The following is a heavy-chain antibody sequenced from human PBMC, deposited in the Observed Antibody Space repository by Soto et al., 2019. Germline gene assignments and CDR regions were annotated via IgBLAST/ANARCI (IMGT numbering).Heavy chain of an antibody. CDR1: GGSVSSGSYY. D-gene: IGHD6-19*01. V-gene: IGHV4-61*01. Sequence: QVQLQESGPRLVKPSETLSLTCTVSGGSVSSGSYYWSWIRQPPGKGLEWIGYIYYSGRTNYNPPRNSRVTISVDTSKNRFSLKLSSVTAADTAVYYCASGIEGWYQGRYYYGMDVWGQGTTVTVSS. J-gene: IGHJ6*02. CDR3: ASGIEGWYQGRYYYGMDV. CDR2: IYYSGRT.